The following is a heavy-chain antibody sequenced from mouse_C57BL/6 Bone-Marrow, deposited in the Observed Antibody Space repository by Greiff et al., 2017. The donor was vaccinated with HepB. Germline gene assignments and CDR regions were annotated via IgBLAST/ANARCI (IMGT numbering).Heavy chain of an antibody. V-gene: IGHV10-1*01. D-gene: IGHD2-1*01. CDR3: VRHQGNSYFFYAMDY. CDR1: GFSFNTYA. J-gene: IGHJ4*01. Sequence: EVKLVESGGGLVQPKGSLKLSCAASGFSFNTYAMNWVRQAPGKGLEWVARIRSKSNNYATYYADSVKDRFTISRDDSESMLYLQMNNLKTEDTAMYYWVRHQGNSYFFYAMDYWGQGTSVTVSS. CDR2: IRSKSNNYAT.